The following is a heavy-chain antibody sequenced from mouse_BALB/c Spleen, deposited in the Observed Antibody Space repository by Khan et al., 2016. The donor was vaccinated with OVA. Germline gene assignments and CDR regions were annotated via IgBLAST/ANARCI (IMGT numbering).Heavy chain of an antibody. CDR2: ISYSGNT. Sequence: EVKLLESGPGLVKPSQSLSLTCTVTGYSITTDYAWNWLRQFPGNKLEWMGFISYSGNTKYNPSLKSRISITRDTSKNPFFLQLKSVTTEDTARYYGARDYGGDFDYWGQGTTLTVSA. CDR1: GYSITTDYA. CDR3: ARDYGGDFDY. D-gene: IGHD1-1*02. V-gene: IGHV3-2*02. J-gene: IGHJ2*01.